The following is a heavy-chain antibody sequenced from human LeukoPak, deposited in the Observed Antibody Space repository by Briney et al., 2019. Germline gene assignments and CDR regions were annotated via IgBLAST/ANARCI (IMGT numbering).Heavy chain of an antibody. J-gene: IGHJ4*02. CDR2: ISGSGGTT. CDR1: GFTVSSNY. CDR3: AREQYYYGSGSYYALDY. Sequence: GGSLRLSCAASGFTVSSNYMSWVRQAPGKGLEWVSTISGSGGTTNYADSVKGRFTISRDNSKNTLYLQMSSLRAEDTAVYYCAREQYYYGSGSYYALDYWGQGTLVTVSS. V-gene: IGHV3-53*05. D-gene: IGHD3-10*01.